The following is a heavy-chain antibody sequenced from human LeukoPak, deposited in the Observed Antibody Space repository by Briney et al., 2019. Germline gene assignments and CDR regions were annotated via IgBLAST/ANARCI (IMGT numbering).Heavy chain of an antibody. V-gene: IGHV5-51*01. CDR2: INPGDSDT. Sequence: GESLKISCKGSGYSFTSYWIGWVRQMPGKGLEWMGIINPGDSDTRYSPSFQGQVTISADKSISTAYLQWSSLKASDTAMYYCARQKIGEGYCSGGSCSTRGVYYYYGMDVWGQGTTVTVSS. CDR3: ARQKIGEGYCSGGSCSTRGVYYYYGMDV. CDR1: GYSFTSYW. D-gene: IGHD2-15*01. J-gene: IGHJ6*02.